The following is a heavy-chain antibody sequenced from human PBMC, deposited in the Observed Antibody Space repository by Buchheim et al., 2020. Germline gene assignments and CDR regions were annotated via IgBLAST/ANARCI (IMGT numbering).Heavy chain of an antibody. CDR1: GFTFSSYW. Sequence: EVQLVESGGGLVQPGGSLRLSCAASGFTFSSYWMHWVRQAPGEGLVWVSRIKTDGSGTSYADSGKGRFATARDSAKNRLYLQMSSLRAEDSAVYYCASRYGDYYYAMDVWGQGTT. CDR2: IKTDGSGT. V-gene: IGHV3-74*01. CDR3: ASRYGDYYYAMDV. J-gene: IGHJ6*02. D-gene: IGHD4-17*01.